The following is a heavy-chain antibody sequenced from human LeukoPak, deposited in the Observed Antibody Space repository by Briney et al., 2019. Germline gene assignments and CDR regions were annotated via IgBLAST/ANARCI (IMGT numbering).Heavy chain of an antibody. V-gene: IGHV3-30*02. Sequence: PGGSLRLSCAASGFTFSSYGMHWVRQAPGKGLEWVAFIRYDGSNKYYADSVKGRFTISRDNSKNTLNLQMNSLRAEDTAVYYCAREGTWSYYYDYWGQGTLVTVSS. CDR3: AREGTWSYYYDY. CDR1: GFTFSSYG. CDR2: IRYDGSNK. D-gene: IGHD1-26*01. J-gene: IGHJ4*02.